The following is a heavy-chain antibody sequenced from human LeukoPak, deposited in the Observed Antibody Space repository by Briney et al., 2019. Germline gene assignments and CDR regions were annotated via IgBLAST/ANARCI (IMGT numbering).Heavy chain of an antibody. Sequence: GGSLRLSCAASGFTFSSYGMYWVRQAPGKGLEWVAFIRDDGGNRHHADSVKGRFTISRDNSKNTLYLEMNSLRAEDTGVYYCAKEYYGSGSYYDYWGQGTLVTVSS. J-gene: IGHJ4*02. CDR3: AKEYYGSGSYYDY. V-gene: IGHV3-30*02. CDR1: GFTFSSYG. D-gene: IGHD3-10*01. CDR2: IRDDGGNR.